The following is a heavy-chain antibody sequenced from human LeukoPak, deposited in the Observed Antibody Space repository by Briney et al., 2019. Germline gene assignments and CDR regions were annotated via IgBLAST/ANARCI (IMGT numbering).Heavy chain of an antibody. CDR1: GFSLSSYW. CDR2: IKPDGTDT. V-gene: IGHV3-7*01. J-gene: IGHJ5*02. Sequence: PGGSLRLSCEASGFSLSSYWMSWVRLTPGKGLEWVANIKPDGTDTRQVDSVKGRFTISRGNAKNSLYLQMSGLRGEDTAVYYCARGGASSKPLDAWGQGTLVTVSS. D-gene: IGHD3-10*01. CDR3: ARGGASSKPLDA.